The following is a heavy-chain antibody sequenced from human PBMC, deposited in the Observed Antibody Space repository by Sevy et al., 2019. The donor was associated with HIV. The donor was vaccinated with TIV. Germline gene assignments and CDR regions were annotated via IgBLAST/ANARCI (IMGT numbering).Heavy chain of an antibody. V-gene: IGHV4-59*02. D-gene: IGHD3-10*01. Sequence: SETLSLNCTVSGGSVNNYYWSWIRQPPGKGLEWIGYVYSNGNTNYNSSLKGRVTIALDTSNSQFSLKLSSLTAADTAVYYCSRSTSKVRYFLDYWGQGTLVTVSS. J-gene: IGHJ4*02. CDR2: VYSNGNT. CDR1: GGSVNNYY. CDR3: SRSTSKVRYFLDY.